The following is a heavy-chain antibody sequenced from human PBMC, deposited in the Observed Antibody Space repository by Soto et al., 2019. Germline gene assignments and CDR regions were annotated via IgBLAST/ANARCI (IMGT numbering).Heavy chain of an antibody. D-gene: IGHD2-2*01. V-gene: IGHV4-31*03. Sequence: SETLSLTCTVSGGSISSGGYYWSWIRQHPGKGLEWIGYIYYSGSTYYNPSLKSRVTISVDTSKNQFSLKLSSVTAADTAVYYWAREKVVVPAAIDYWGQGTLVTVSS. CDR1: GGSISSGGYY. CDR2: IYYSGST. J-gene: IGHJ4*02. CDR3: AREKVVVPAAIDY.